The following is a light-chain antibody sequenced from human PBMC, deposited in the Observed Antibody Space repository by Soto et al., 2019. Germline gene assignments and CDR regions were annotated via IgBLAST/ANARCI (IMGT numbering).Light chain of an antibody. CDR2: DAS. J-gene: IGKJ1*01. Sequence: DIQMTPSPSTLSASVGYKVTITFRASQSISSWLAWYQQKPGKAPKLLIYDASSLESGVPSRFSGSGSGTEFTLTISSLQPDDFATYYCQQYNSYWTFGQGTKVDI. CDR3: QQYNSYWT. V-gene: IGKV1-5*01. CDR1: QSISSW.